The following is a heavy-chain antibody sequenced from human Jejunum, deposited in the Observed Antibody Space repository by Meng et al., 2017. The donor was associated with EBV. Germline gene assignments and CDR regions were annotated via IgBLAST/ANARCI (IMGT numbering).Heavy chain of an antibody. J-gene: IGHJ5*02. CDR1: GASSSSSHW. V-gene: IGHV4-4*02. CDR3: ATSMSGYSYGYS. Sequence: GEVQESGPGRVRPSGTLALTCAVSGASSSSSHWWSWVRQAPGEGLEWIGEIYYTGRTNYNPSLKSRVSMSIDKSKNQFSLNLNSVTVADTAVYYCATSMSGYSYGYSWGQGTLVTVSS. D-gene: IGHD5-12*01. CDR2: IYYTGRT.